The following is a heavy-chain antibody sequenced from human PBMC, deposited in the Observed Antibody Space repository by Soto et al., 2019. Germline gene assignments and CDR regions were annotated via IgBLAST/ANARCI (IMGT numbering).Heavy chain of an antibody. CDR1: GGSFSGYY. D-gene: IGHD2-21*02. J-gene: IGHJ4*02. CDR3: ARGNGRVTAAYYFDY. V-gene: IGHV4-34*01. Sequence: SETLSLTCAVYGGSFSGYYWSWIRQPPGKGLEWIGEINHSGSTNYNPSLKSRVTISVDTSKNQFSLKLGSVTAADTAVYYCARGNGRVTAAYYFDYWGQGTLVTVSS. CDR2: INHSGST.